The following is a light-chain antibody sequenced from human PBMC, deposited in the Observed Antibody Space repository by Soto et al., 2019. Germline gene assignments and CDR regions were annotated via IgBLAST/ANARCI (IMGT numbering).Light chain of an antibody. Sequence: DIQMTQSPSTLSASVGDRVTITCRASQSIDSCLAWYQQKPGRAPKLLIYQASSLESGVPSRFSGSGSGTEFTLTISSLQPDDFATYYCQQYRSYSWTFGQGSKVEIK. CDR1: QSIDSC. CDR2: QAS. CDR3: QQYRSYSWT. J-gene: IGKJ1*01. V-gene: IGKV1-5*03.